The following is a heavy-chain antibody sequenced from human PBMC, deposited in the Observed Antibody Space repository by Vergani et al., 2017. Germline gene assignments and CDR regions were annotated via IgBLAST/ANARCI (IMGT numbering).Heavy chain of an antibody. D-gene: IGHD5-24*01. CDR2: VYYLGNP. V-gene: IGHV4-39*01. Sequence: QLQLQESGPGLLKPSETLSLTCVVSGGSVNNDSYFWGWIRQAPGKGLEHIASVYYLGNPYYNPSVKSRVSVSVDTSKNQFSLKLSYVTAADTAVYYCVRHGYISVIEWFDPWSQGALVAVS. CDR3: VRHGYISVIEWFDP. J-gene: IGHJ5*02. CDR1: GGSVNNDSYF.